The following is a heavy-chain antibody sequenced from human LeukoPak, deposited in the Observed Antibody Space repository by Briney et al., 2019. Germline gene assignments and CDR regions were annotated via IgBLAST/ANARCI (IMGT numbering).Heavy chain of an antibody. CDR3: ARDQGYYDSSGYYYPDAFDI. J-gene: IGHJ3*02. CDR1: GFSFNSFA. V-gene: IGHV3-21*01. CDR2: ISSSSSYI. D-gene: IGHD3-22*01. Sequence: GGSLRLSCAASGFSFNSFAMSWVRQAPGKGLEWVSSISSSSSYIYYADSVKGRFTISRDNAKNSLYLQMNSLRAEDTAVYYCARDQGYYDSSGYYYPDAFDIWGQGTMVTVSS.